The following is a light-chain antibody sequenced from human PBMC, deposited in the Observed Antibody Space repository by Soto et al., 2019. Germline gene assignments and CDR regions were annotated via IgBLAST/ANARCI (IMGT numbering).Light chain of an antibody. CDR1: SSDVGGYNY. CDR2: EVS. CDR3: SSYAGSKNSV. V-gene: IGLV2-8*01. J-gene: IGLJ3*02. Sequence: QSALTQPPSASGSPGQSVTISCTGTSSDVGGYNYVSWYQQHPDKAPKLMIYEVSKRPSGVPDRFSGSKSGNTASLTVSGLQAEDEADYYCSSYAGSKNSVFGGGTNLTVL.